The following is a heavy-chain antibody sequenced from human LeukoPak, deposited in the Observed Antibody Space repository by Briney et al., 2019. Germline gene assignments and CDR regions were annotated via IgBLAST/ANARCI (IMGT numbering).Heavy chain of an antibody. Sequence: PGGSLRLSCSASGFTFSSYAMHWVCQAPGKGLEYVSAISSSGGSTYYADSVKGRLTISRDNSKNTLYLQMNSLRAEDTAVYYCASVIAARGNDYWGQGTLVTVSS. CDR2: ISSSGGST. J-gene: IGHJ4*02. CDR1: GFTFSSYA. V-gene: IGHV3-64*04. D-gene: IGHD6-6*01. CDR3: ASVIAARGNDY.